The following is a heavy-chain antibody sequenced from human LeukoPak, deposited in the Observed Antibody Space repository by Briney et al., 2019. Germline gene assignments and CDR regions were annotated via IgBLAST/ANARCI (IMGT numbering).Heavy chain of an antibody. CDR1: GFTFSSYS. CDR2: IRSKAYGGTT. CDR3: TRGATTGDY. J-gene: IGHJ4*02. V-gene: IGHV3-49*04. Sequence: GGSLRLSCAASGFTFSSYSMNWVRQAPGKGLEWVGFIRSKAYGGTTEYAASVKGRFTISRDDSKSIAYLQMNSLKTEDTAVYYCTRGATTGDYWGQGTLVTVSS. D-gene: IGHD1-26*01.